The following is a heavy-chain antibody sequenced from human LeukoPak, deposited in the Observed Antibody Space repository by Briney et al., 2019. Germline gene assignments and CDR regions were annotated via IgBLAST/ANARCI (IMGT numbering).Heavy chain of an antibody. V-gene: IGHV1-8*01. D-gene: IGHD3-3*01. CDR1: GYTFTSYD. CDR3: ARVFGPPSWYDFWSGYKPTDAFDI. Sequence: GASAKVSCKASGYTFTSYDINWVRQATGQGLEWMGWMNPNSGNTGYAQKFQGRVTMTRNTSISTAYMELSSLRSEDTAVYYCARVFGPPSWYDFWSGYKPTDAFDIWGQGTMVTVSS. CDR2: MNPNSGNT. J-gene: IGHJ3*02.